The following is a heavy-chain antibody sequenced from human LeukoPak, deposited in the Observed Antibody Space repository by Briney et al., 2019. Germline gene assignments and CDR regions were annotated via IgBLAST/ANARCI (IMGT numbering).Heavy chain of an antibody. Sequence: SETLSLTCTVSGGSISSYYWSWIRQPPGKGLEWIGYIYYSGSTNYNPSLKSRVTISVDTSKNQFSLKLSSVTAADTAVYYCARLFGVVTYFDYWRQGTLVTVSS. CDR2: IYYSGST. D-gene: IGHD3-3*01. J-gene: IGHJ4*02. CDR3: ARLFGVVTYFDY. CDR1: GGSISSYY. V-gene: IGHV4-59*08.